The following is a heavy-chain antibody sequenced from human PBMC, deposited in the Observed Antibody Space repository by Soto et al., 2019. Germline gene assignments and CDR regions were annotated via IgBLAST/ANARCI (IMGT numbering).Heavy chain of an antibody. Sequence: QVQLVESGGGVVQPGRSLRLSCAASGFTFSSYGMHWVRQAPGKGLEWVAVISYDGSNKYYAASVKGRFTISRDNSKNTLYLQMNSPRAEDTVVYYCAHVGSKSSCWGLEYCGRGTLVAVSS. CDR1: GFTFSSYG. CDR2: ISYDGSNK. V-gene: IGHV3-30*03. D-gene: IGHD6-19*01. J-gene: IGHJ4*02. CDR3: AHVGSKSSCWGLEY.